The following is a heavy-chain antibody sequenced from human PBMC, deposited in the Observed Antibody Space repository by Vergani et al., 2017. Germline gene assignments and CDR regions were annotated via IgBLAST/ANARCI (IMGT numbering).Heavy chain of an antibody. J-gene: IGHJ5*02. CDR1: GGTFSSYA. CDR2: IIPIFGTA. Sequence: QVQLVQSGAEVKKPGSSVKVSCKASGGTFSSYAISWVRQAPGQGLEWMGGIIPIFGTANYAQKFQGRVTITADKSTSTAYMELSSLRSEDTAVYYCARASRVYYGSGSQNRNPYNWFDPWGQGTLVTVSS. V-gene: IGHV1-69*06. D-gene: IGHD3-10*01. CDR3: ARASRVYYGSGSQNRNPYNWFDP.